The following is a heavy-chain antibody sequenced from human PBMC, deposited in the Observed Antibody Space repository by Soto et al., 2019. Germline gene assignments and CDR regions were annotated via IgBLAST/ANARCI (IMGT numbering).Heavy chain of an antibody. J-gene: IGHJ6*02. CDR2: IYYSGST. V-gene: IGHV4-59*08. CDR1: GGSISSYY. CDR3: ARHREGTTVPYYYYYGMDV. Sequence: QVQLQESGPGLVKPSETLSLTCTVSGGSISSYYWSWIRQPPGKGLEWIGYIYYSGSTNYNPSLKSRVTISVDTSKNQFSLKLSSVTAADTAVYYCARHREGTTVPYYYYYGMDVWGQGTTVTVSS. D-gene: IGHD4-17*01.